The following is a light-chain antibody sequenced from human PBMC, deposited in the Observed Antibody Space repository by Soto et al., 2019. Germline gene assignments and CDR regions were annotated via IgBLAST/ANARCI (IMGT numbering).Light chain of an antibody. V-gene: IGKV3-15*01. CDR3: QQNNNWPPTYT. J-gene: IGKJ2*01. CDR1: QSISSN. CDR2: GAS. Sequence: EIVMTQSPATLSVSPGERATLSCRASQSISSNLAWYQQRPGQAPRLLIYGASTRATGIPARFSGGGSGTEFTLTISSLQSEDFAVYYCQQNNNWPPTYTFGQGTKLEIK.